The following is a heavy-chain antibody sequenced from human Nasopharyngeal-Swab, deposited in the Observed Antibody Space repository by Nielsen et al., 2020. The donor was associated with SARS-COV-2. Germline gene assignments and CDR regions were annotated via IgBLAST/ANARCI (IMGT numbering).Heavy chain of an antibody. CDR1: GFNFNTQW. Sequence: GGSLRLSCAASGFNFNTQWMSWVRQAPGKELEWVANIKEDGGDTYYVGSVKGRFTISRDNAQNSLFLQMTNLKVEDTAVYYCTNRAWLETWGQGTLVTVSS. J-gene: IGHJ5*02. CDR2: IKEDGGDT. V-gene: IGHV3-7*03. CDR3: TNRAWLET. D-gene: IGHD5-12*01.